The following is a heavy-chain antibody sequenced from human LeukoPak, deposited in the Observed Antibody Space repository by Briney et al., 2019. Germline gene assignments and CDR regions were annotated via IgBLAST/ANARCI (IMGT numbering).Heavy chain of an antibody. CDR3: ASSIAAAGITPGNFDY. CDR1: GYTFTSYD. J-gene: IGHJ4*02. CDR2: MSPNSGNT. D-gene: IGHD6-13*01. Sequence: PGASVKVSCKASGYTFTSYDINWVRQATGQGLEWMGWMSPNSGNTGYAQKFQGRVTMTRNTSISTAYMELSSLRSEDTAVYYCASSIAAAGITPGNFDYWGQGTLVTVSS. V-gene: IGHV1-8*01.